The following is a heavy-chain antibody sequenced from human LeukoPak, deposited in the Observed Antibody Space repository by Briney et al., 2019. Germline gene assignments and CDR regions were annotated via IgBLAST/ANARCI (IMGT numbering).Heavy chain of an antibody. D-gene: IGHD5-12*01. CDR3: ARGRDIAATNYFDY. CDR2: ISSGSSYR. Sequence: GGSLRLSCAASGFTFSSYAMSWVRQAPGKGLDWVSSISSGSSYRYYADSVKGRFTISRDNAENSLYLQMNSLSADDTAVYYCARGRDIAATNYFDYWGQGVLVTVSS. J-gene: IGHJ4*02. CDR1: GFTFSSYA. V-gene: IGHV3-21*01.